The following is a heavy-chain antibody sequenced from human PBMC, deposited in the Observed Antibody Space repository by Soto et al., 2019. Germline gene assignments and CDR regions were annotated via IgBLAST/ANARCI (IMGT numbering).Heavy chain of an antibody. CDR1: GFTFSSYS. J-gene: IGHJ4*02. Sequence: VGSLRLSCAASGFTFSSYSMNWVRQAPVKVLEWVSSISSSSSYIYYADSVKVRFTISRDNAKNSLYLQMNSLRAEDTAVYYCARPNISSMITFGGVIVTHYDYWGQGTLVTVSS. D-gene: IGHD3-16*02. CDR3: ARPNISSMITFGGVIVTHYDY. V-gene: IGHV3-21*01. CDR2: ISSSSSYI.